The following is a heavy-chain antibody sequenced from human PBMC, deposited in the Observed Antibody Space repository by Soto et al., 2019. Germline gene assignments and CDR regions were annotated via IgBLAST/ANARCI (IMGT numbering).Heavy chain of an antibody. D-gene: IGHD2-21*02. CDR3: IQSRCGGDCLQSYASHYYYGMDV. V-gene: IGHV2-5*02. CDR2: IYWDDDK. Sequence: ESGPTLVNPTQTLTLTCTFSGLSLSTSGVGVGWIRQPPGKALEWLALIYWDDDKRYSPSLRSRLTINKDTSKNQVVLTMTNMDPVDTATYYCIQSRCGGDCLQSYASHYYYGMDVWGQGTTVTVSS. CDR1: GLSLSTSGVG. J-gene: IGHJ6*02.